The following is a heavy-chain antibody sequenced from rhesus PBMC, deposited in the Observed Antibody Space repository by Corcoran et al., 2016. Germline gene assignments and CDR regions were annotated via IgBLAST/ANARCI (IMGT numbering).Heavy chain of an antibody. CDR2: ISGCGGNT. CDR3: ARDWGYSHCVAFGF. CDR1: GGPISSNY. D-gene: IGHD5-42*01. Sequence: QVQRQESGPGVVKPSEIPSLTCAVSGGPISSNYWSWTRQPPGKGLEWTGRISGCGGNTDCNPSLKSRITISPDTSQNQFSVKLSSVSAADTAVYYCARDWGYSHCVAFGFWGRGLGVTVSS. V-gene: IGHV4-173*01. J-gene: IGHJ3*01.